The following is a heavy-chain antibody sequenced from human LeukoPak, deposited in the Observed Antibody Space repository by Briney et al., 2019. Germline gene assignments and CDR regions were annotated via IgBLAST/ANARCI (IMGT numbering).Heavy chain of an antibody. D-gene: IGHD6-13*01. V-gene: IGHV3-23*01. CDR3: AKDRVSSSWYFDY. J-gene: IGHJ4*02. CDR2: ISGSGGST. CDR1: GFTFNSYA. Sequence: GGSLRLSCAASGFTFNSYAMSWVRQAPGKGLEWVSAISGSGGSTYYADSVKGRFTISRDNSKNTLYLQMNSLRAEDTAVYYCAKDRVSSSWYFDYWGQGTLVTVSS.